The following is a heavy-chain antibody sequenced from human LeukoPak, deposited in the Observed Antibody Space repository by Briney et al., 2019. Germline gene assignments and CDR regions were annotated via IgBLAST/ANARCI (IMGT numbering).Heavy chain of an antibody. D-gene: IGHD2-8*02. Sequence: SETLSLTCTVSGGSISSYYWSWIRQPPGKGLEWIGYIYYSGSTNYNPSLKSRVTISVDTAKNQFSLKLGSVTAADTAVYYCARGRTAIFDYWGQGSLVTVSS. CDR2: IYYSGST. V-gene: IGHV4-59*12. CDR1: GGSISSYY. J-gene: IGHJ4*02. CDR3: ARGRTAIFDY.